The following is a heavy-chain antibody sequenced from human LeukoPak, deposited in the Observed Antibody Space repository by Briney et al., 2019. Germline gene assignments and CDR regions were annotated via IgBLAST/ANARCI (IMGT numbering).Heavy chain of an antibody. V-gene: IGHV4-34*01. CDR2: IKHSGST. J-gene: IGHJ4*02. Sequence: ETLSLTCAVYGGSFGGYYWSWIRQPPGTGLEWIGEIKHSGSTNYNPSLKSRVTISVDTSKNQFSLNLRSVTAAGTAVYYCARGPPYYYDSSGYYRFDYWGQGILVIVSS. CDR3: ARGPPYYYDSSGYYRFDY. D-gene: IGHD3-22*01. CDR1: GGSFGGYY.